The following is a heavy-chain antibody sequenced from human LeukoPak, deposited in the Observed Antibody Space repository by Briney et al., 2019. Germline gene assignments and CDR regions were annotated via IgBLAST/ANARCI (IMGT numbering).Heavy chain of an antibody. Sequence: SETLSLTCTVSGGSISSGGYYWSWIRQPPGKGLEWIGYIYHSGSTYYNPSLKSRVTISVDRSKNQFSLKLSSVTAADTAVYYCARGYSGYDSLGFDPWGQGTLVTVSS. CDR3: ARGYSGYDSLGFDP. V-gene: IGHV4-30-2*01. CDR2: IYHSGST. CDR1: GGSISSGGYY. J-gene: IGHJ5*02. D-gene: IGHD5-12*01.